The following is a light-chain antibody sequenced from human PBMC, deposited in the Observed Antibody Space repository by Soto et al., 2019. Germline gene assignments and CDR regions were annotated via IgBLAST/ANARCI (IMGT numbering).Light chain of an antibody. V-gene: IGLV2-14*01. CDR2: DVS. CDR3: SSSTGSSTLVV. CDR1: SSDVGGYNY. J-gene: IGLJ2*01. Sequence: QSALTQPASVSGSPGQSITISCTGTSSDVGGYNYVSWYQQHPGKAPKLMIYDVSNRPSGVSNRFSGSKSGNTAALTISGLQAEDEVDYYWSSSTGSSTLVVFGGGTQLTVL.